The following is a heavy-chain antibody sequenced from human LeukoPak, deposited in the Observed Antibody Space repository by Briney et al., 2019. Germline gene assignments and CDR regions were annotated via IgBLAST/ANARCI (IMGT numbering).Heavy chain of an antibody. V-gene: IGHV4-34*01. CDR3: ARGTISSGYSYYFDY. Sequence: PSETLSLTCAVYGGSFSGYYWSWIRQHPGKGLEWIGEINHSGSTNYNPSLKSRVTISVDTPKNQFSLKLSSVTAADTAVYYCARGTISSGYSYYFDYWGQGTLVTVSS. CDR1: GGSFSGYY. D-gene: IGHD3-22*01. J-gene: IGHJ4*02. CDR2: INHSGST.